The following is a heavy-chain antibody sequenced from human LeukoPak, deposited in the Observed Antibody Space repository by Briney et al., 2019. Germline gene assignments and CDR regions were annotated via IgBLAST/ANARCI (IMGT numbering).Heavy chain of an antibody. CDR2: ISAYNGNT. CDR1: GYAFTSYG. J-gene: IGHJ4*02. Sequence: ASVKVSCKASGYAFTSYGISWVRQAPGQGLEWMGWISAYNGNTNYAQKLQGRVTMTTDTSTSTAYMELRSLRSDDTAVYYCANPYDGTGTNRWLYFDYWGQGTLVTVSS. D-gene: IGHD3-22*01. CDR3: ANPYDGTGTNRWLYFDY. V-gene: IGHV1-18*01.